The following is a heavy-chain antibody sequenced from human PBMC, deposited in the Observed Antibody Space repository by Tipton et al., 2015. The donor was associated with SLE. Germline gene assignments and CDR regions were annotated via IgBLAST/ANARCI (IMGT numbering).Heavy chain of an antibody. J-gene: IGHJ1*01. CDR3: AREVLTVAAVGVAEYLQY. V-gene: IGHV4-61*02. Sequence: TLSLTCTVSGGSISRGGYYWSWIRQPAGKRLEWIGRIEMSGGTNYNPSLKRRVAISLDTSNNQFSLRLSSVTGADTAVYYCAREVLTVAAVGVAEYLQYWRPGALFAVSS. D-gene: IGHD4/OR15-4a*01. CDR2: IEMSGGT. CDR1: GGSISRGGYY.